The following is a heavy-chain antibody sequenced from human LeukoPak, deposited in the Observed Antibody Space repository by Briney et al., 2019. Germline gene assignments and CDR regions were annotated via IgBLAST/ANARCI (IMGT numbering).Heavy chain of an antibody. J-gene: IGHJ4*02. CDR3: VRDDYDFWSGYQRYFEF. CDR1: GFTFSNYW. CDR2: IKLDGSEK. V-gene: IGHV3-7*01. D-gene: IGHD3-3*01. Sequence: PGGSLRLSCAASGFTFSNYWMSWVRQAPGKGLEWVANIKLDGSEKYYVDSVEGRFTISRDSVKNSLYLQMTSVRADDTAMYYCVRDDYDFWSGYQRYFEFWGQGTLVTVSS.